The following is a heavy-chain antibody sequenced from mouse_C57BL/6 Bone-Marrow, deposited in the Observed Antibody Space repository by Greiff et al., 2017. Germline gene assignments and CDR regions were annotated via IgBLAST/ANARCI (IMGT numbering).Heavy chain of an antibody. D-gene: IGHD1-1*01. CDR3: ARNYVSSYGLWFAY. Sequence: EVKLVESGGGLVKPGGSLKLSCAASGFTFSDSGMHWVRQAPEKGLEWVAYISSGSSTIYYADTVKGRFTLSRDNAKNTLFLQRTSLRSEDTAMYYCARNYVSSYGLWFAYWGQGTLVTVSA. CDR2: ISSGSSTI. V-gene: IGHV5-17*01. J-gene: IGHJ3*01. CDR1: GFTFSDSG.